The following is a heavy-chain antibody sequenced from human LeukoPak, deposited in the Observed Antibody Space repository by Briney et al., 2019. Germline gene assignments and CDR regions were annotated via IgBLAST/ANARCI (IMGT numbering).Heavy chain of an antibody. V-gene: IGHV5-51*01. D-gene: IGHD1-1*01. Sequence: GESLKISCKGSGYSFATYWIAWVRQMPGKGLEWMGIIYPGDSDTRYSPSFQGQVTISADMSISTAYLQWSSLKASDTAMYYCARQLFPATTTTFNWFDPWGQGTLVTVSS. CDR2: IYPGDSDT. J-gene: IGHJ5*02. CDR1: GYSFATYW. CDR3: ARQLFPATTTTFNWFDP.